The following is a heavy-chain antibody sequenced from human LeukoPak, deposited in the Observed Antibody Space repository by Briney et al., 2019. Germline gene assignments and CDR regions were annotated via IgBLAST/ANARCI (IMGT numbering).Heavy chain of an antibody. V-gene: IGHV4-4*07. CDR3: ASTRVYEDYYYGMDV. CDR2: IYTSGST. Sequence: SETLSLTCTVSGGSISSYYWSWIRQPAGKGLEWIGGIYTSGSTNYNPSLKSRVTMSVDTSKNQFSLKLSSVTAADTAVYYCASTRVYEDYYYGMDVWGQGTTVTVSS. CDR1: GGSISSYY. D-gene: IGHD2/OR15-2a*01. J-gene: IGHJ6*02.